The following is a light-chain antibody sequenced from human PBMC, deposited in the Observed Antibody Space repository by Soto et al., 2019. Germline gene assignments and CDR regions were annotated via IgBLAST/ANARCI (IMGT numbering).Light chain of an antibody. J-gene: IGKJ1*01. V-gene: IGKV3-20*01. CDR2: GTS. CDR3: QQYGRT. CDR1: QSVSSSY. Sequence: EIVLTQSPGTLSLSPGEIATLSCRASQSVSSSYLAWYQQKPGQAPRLLIYGTSSRATAIPDRFSGSGSGTDFTITISRLEPEDFAVYYCQQYGRTFGQGTKVEIK.